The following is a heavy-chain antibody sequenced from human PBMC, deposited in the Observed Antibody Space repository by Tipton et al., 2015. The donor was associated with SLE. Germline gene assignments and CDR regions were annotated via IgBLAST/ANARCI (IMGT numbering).Heavy chain of an antibody. CDR1: GFTFSNYD. D-gene: IGHD5-12*01. CDR2: ITSRSYI. J-gene: IGHJ3*01. CDR3: ARWGEPVATRHYDAFDV. V-gene: IGHV3-69-1*01. Sequence: SLRLSCAASGFTFSNYDMNWVRQAPGSGLEWVSSITSRSYISHADSVKGRVTISRDNAKKSLFLQLDSLRAEDTAVYYCARWGEPVATRHYDAFDVWGQGTMVTVSS.